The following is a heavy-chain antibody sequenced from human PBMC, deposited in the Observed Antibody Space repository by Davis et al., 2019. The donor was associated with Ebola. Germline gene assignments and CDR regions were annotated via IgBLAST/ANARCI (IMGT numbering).Heavy chain of an antibody. Sequence: AASVKVSCKASGYTFTSYYMHWVRQAPGQGLKWMGIINPSGGSTSYAQKFQGRVTMTRDTSTSTVYMELSSLRSEDTAVYYCARDINYRGVGYYYGMDVWGQGTTVTVSS. V-gene: IGHV1-46*01. D-gene: IGHD1-7*01. CDR1: GYTFTSYY. CDR2: INPSGGST. CDR3: ARDINYRGVGYYYGMDV. J-gene: IGHJ6*02.